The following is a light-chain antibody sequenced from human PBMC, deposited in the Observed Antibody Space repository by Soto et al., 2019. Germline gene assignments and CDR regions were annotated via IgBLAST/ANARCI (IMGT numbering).Light chain of an antibody. J-gene: IGKJ1*01. CDR1: QSISTY. CDR2: ASY. CDR3: QQSYSSPLT. V-gene: IGKV1-39*01. Sequence: DIMLAQSPSSLSASVGERFTITCLASQSISTYLNWYQQKPGTAPKLLIYASYTLQSGVPSRFSGRGSGSDFTLTISSLQPEDFATYSCQQSYSSPLTFAQGTKVDIK.